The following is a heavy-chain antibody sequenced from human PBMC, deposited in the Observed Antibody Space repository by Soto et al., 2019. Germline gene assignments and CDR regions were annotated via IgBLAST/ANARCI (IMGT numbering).Heavy chain of an antibody. V-gene: IGHV1-69*13. Sequence: SVKVSCKASGDMFDTYTITWMRQAPGRGLEWVGGIIPIFGTANYAQKFQGRVTITADESTSTAYMELSSLRSEDTAVYYCARGLLRFLEWLFLDYWGQGTQVTVSS. J-gene: IGHJ4*02. D-gene: IGHD3-3*01. CDR3: ARGLLRFLEWLFLDY. CDR1: GDMFDTYT. CDR2: IIPIFGTA.